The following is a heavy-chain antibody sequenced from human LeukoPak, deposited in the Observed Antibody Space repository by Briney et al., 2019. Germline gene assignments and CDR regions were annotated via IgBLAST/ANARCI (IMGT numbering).Heavy chain of an antibody. D-gene: IGHD3-22*01. V-gene: IGHV3-7*01. CDR3: ARDERGGYYVD. J-gene: IGHJ4*02. CDR2: IKEDGNMK. Sequence: GGSLRLSCAASGFMFTSYWMSWVRQAPGRGLEWVANIKEDGNMKQYVDSVGGRFTISRDNAKRSVYLQMSSLRAEDSAVYYCARDERGGYYVDWGQGTLVTVSS. CDR1: GFMFTSYW.